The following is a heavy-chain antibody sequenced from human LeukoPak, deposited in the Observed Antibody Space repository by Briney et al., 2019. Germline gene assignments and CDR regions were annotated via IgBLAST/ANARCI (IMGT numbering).Heavy chain of an antibody. V-gene: IGHV3-64*01. CDR1: GFTFSTFA. Sequence: GGSLRLSCAASGFTFSTFAMHWVRQAPGKGLEYVSGISSNGRSTYYANSVKGRFSISRDNAKNSLYLQMSSLRAEDTAVYYCARDYASDYWGQGTLVTVSS. CDR3: ARDYASDY. D-gene: IGHD3-10*01. CDR2: ISSNGRST. J-gene: IGHJ4*02.